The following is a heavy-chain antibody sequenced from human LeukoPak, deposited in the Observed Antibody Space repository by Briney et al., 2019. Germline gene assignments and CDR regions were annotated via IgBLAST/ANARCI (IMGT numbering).Heavy chain of an antibody. D-gene: IGHD3-3*01. CDR3: ARDSLLRGYDFWSGYYTLMFDY. CDR1: AYTFTSYG. CDR2: ISAYNDNT. Sequence: ASVKVSCKASAYTFTSYGISWVRQAPGQGLEWMGWISAYNDNTNYAQKLQGRVTVTTDTSTSTAYMELRSLRSDDTAVYYCARDSLLRGYDFWSGYYTLMFDYWGQGTLVTVSS. J-gene: IGHJ4*02. V-gene: IGHV1-18*01.